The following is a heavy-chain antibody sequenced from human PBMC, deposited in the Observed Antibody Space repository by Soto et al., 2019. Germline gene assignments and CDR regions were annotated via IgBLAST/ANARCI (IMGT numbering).Heavy chain of an antibody. D-gene: IGHD1-7*01. CDR3: ARDRYRGITGTTSEYYYYYGMDV. CDR2: IIPIFGTA. CDR1: GGTFSSYA. J-gene: IGHJ6*02. V-gene: IGHV1-69*13. Sequence: GSSVNVSCKASGGTFSSYAISWVRQAPGQGLEWMGGIIPIFGTANYAQKFQGRVTITADESTSTAYMELSSLRSEDTAVYYCARDRYRGITGTTSEYYYYYGMDVWGQGTTVTVSS.